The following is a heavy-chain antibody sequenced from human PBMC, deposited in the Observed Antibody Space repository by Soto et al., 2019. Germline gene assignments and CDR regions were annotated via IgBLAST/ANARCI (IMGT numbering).Heavy chain of an antibody. CDR1: GGSISSGGYY. D-gene: IGHD3-16*01. CDR2: IYYSGST. J-gene: IGHJ4*02. CDR3: ARGQTLYGVDVLFDY. V-gene: IGHV4-31*03. Sequence: QVQLQESGPGLVKPSQTLSLTCTVSGGSISSGGYYWSWIRQHPGKGLEWIGYIYYSGSTYYNPSLTRRVTISVDTSRNQFALNLSSVTAADTAVYYGARGQTLYGVDVLFDYCCQGTLVTVCS.